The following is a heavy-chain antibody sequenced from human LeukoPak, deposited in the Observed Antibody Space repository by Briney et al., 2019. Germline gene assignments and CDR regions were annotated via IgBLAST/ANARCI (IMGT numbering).Heavy chain of an antibody. J-gene: IGHJ3*02. V-gene: IGHV3-53*01. D-gene: IGHD6-19*01. Sequence: GGSLRLSCAASGFTFSSNYMSWVRQAPGKGLEWVSVIYSGGSTNYADSVKGRFTISRDNSKNTLYLQMNSLRAEDTAVYYCARANSGWSNAFGIWGQGTMVTVSS. CDR3: ARANSGWSNAFGI. CDR1: GFTFSSNY. CDR2: IYSGGST.